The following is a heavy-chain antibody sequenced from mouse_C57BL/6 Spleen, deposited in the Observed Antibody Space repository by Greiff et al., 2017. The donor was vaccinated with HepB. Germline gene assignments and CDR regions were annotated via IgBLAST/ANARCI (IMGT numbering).Heavy chain of an antibody. J-gene: IGHJ1*03. V-gene: IGHV5-17*01. CDR1: GFTFSDYG. Sequence: EVKLVESGGGLVKPGGSLKLSCAASGFTFSDYGMHWVRQAPEKGLEWVAYISSGSSTIYYADTVKGRFTISRDNAKTTLFLQMSSLRSEDTAMYYCARPITTGGYFDVWGTGTTVTVSS. CDR2: ISSGSSTI. D-gene: IGHD1-2*01. CDR3: ARPITTGGYFDV.